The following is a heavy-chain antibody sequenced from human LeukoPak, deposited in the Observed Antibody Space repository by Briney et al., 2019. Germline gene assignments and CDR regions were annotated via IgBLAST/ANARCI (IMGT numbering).Heavy chain of an antibody. CDR3: ARGGQRGSIVVATHFDY. CDR2: INYNGAT. J-gene: IGHJ4*02. D-gene: IGHD3-22*01. CDR1: GGSISSDY. Sequence: MASETLSLTCTVSGGSISSDYWNWIRQPPGMGLEWIAYINYNGATNYNPSLKSRVAISVDTSKNQFSLKLSSVTAADTAVYYCARGGQRGSIVVATHFDYWGQGTLVTVSS. V-gene: IGHV4-59*12.